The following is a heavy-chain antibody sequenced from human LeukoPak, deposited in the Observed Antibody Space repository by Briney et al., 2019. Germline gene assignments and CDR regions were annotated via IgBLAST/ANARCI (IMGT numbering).Heavy chain of an antibody. V-gene: IGHV4-34*01. CDR2: IYHSGST. J-gene: IGHJ5*02. D-gene: IGHD3-3*01. Sequence: PSETLSLTCAVYGGSFSGYYWSWIRQPPGKGLEWIGSIYHSGSTYYNTSLKRRVTISVDTSKNQFSLKLNYVTAADTAVYYCATGWSGYYWTTWGQGTLVAVSS. CDR1: GGSFSGYY. CDR3: ATGWSGYYWTT.